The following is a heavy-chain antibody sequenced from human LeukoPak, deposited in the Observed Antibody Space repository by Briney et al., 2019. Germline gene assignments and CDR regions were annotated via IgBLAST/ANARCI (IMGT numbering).Heavy chain of an antibody. J-gene: IGHJ5*02. V-gene: IGHV2-5*01. CDR1: GFSLSTSGG. CDR3: AHPAIAAAGVPWFDP. Sequence: SGPTLVNPTQTLTLTCTFSGFSLSTSGGVGWIRQPPGKSLERLPLIYWNDDKRYSPSLKSRLTITKDTSKNQVVLTMTNMDPVDTATYYCAHPAIAAAGVPWFDPWGQGTLVTVS. CDR2: IYWNDDK. D-gene: IGHD6-13*01.